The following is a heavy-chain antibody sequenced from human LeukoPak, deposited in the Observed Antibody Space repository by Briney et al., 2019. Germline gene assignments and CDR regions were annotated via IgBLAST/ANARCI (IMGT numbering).Heavy chain of an antibody. V-gene: IGHV1-18*01. J-gene: IGHJ3*02. Sequence: GASVRVSCTASGYTFTSYGISWVRQAHGQGLEWMGWISAYNGNTNYAQKFQGRVTMTTDTFTSTAYMELRSLRSDDTAVYYCARTVQLVYDAFDIWGQGTMVTVSS. CDR1: GYTFTSYG. CDR2: ISAYNGNT. CDR3: ARTVQLVYDAFDI. D-gene: IGHD1-1*01.